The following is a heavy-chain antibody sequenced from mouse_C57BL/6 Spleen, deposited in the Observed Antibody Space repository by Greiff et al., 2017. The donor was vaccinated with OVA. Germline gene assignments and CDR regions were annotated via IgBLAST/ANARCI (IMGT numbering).Heavy chain of an antibody. D-gene: IGHD1-1*02. J-gene: IGHJ2*01. V-gene: IGHV1-61*01. CDR2: IYPSDSET. CDR3: ARLWSGYYFDY. CDR1: GYTFTSYW. Sequence: VQLQQPGAELVRPGSSVKLSCKASGYTFTSYWMDWVKQRPGQGLEWIGNIYPSDSETHYNQKFKDKATLTVVKSSSTAYMQLSSLTSEDSAVYYCARLWSGYYFDYWGQGTTLTVSS.